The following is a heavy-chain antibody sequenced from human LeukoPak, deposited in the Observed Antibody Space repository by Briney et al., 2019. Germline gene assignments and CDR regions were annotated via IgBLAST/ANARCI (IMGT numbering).Heavy chain of an antibody. D-gene: IGHD3-3*01. CDR1: GFTFSSYW. Sequence: PGGSLRLSCAASGFTFSSYWMSWVRQAPGKGLEWVANIKQDGSEKYYVDSVKGRFTISRDNAKNSLYLQMNSLRAEDTAVYYCAREGYYDFWSGYYTWDAFDIWGQGTMVTVSS. J-gene: IGHJ3*02. V-gene: IGHV3-7*01. CDR3: AREGYYDFWSGYYTWDAFDI. CDR2: IKQDGSEK.